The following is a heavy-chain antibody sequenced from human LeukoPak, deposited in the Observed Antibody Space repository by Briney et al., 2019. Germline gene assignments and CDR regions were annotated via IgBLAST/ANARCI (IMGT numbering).Heavy chain of an antibody. J-gene: IGHJ4*02. CDR1: GGTFISYA. CDR2: IIPIFGTA. V-gene: IGHV1-69*05. D-gene: IGHD3-22*01. Sequence: VSCKASGGTFISYAISWVLQAPGQGLEWMGRIIPIFGTANYAQKFQGRVTITTDESTSTAYMELSSLRSEDTAVYYCARDHYDSSGYYVDYWGQGTLVTVSS. CDR3: ARDHYDSSGYYVDY.